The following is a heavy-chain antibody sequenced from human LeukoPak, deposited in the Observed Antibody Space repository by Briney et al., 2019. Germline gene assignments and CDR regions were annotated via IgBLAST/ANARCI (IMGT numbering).Heavy chain of an antibody. Sequence: PSQTLSLTCTVSGGSISNGGYYWSWIRQHPGKGLEWIGYIYYNGRINYNPSLKSRIAISVDTSKNQFSLKLGSVTAADTAVYYCARRVGAFPTYYFDYWGQGTRVTVSS. V-gene: IGHV4-31*03. CDR2: IYYNGRI. CDR1: GGSISNGGYY. CDR3: ARRVGAFPTYYFDY. J-gene: IGHJ4*02. D-gene: IGHD3-3*02.